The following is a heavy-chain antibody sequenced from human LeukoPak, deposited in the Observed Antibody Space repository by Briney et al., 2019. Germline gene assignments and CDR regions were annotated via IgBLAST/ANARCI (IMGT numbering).Heavy chain of an antibody. CDR3: ARVGDRSGNGYSH. D-gene: IGHD2-2*03. Sequence: GGSLRLSCAASGFTIRRSSMHWVRQAPGKGLEFVSAISRSGSNTYYANSVKGRFPISRDTSKNTLYLQVGSLRVEDMAVYYCARVGDRSGNGYSHWGQGTLVTVSS. V-gene: IGHV3-64*01. J-gene: IGHJ1*01. CDR2: ISRSGSNT. CDR1: GFTIRRSS.